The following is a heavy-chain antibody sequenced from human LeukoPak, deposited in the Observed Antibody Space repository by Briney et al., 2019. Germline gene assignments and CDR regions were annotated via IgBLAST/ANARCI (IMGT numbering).Heavy chain of an antibody. CDR3: AKDIYGLPAAIGFYFDY. Sequence: GGSLRLSCAASGFTFSSYAMSWVRQAPGKGLEWVSAISGSGGSTYYADSVKGRFTISRDNSKNTLYLQMNSLRAEGTAVYYCAKDIYGLPAAIGFYFDYWGQGTLDTVSS. CDR2: ISGSGGST. V-gene: IGHV3-23*01. CDR1: GFTFSSYA. D-gene: IGHD2-2*01. J-gene: IGHJ4*02.